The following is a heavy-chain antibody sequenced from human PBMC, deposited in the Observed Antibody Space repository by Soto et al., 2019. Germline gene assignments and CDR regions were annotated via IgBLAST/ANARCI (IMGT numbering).Heavy chain of an antibody. J-gene: IGHJ5*02. D-gene: IGHD2-15*01. CDR3: ARDRGYCSGGSCYYWFDP. CDR1: GGCISSGVYY. Sequence: PSETLSLTCTVSGGCISSGVYYWSWIRHHPGKGLEWIGYIYYSGSTYYNPSLKSRVTISVDTSKNQFSLKLSSVTAADTAVYYCARDRGYCSGGSCYYWFDPWCQGTLVTVSS. V-gene: IGHV4-31*03. CDR2: IYYSGST.